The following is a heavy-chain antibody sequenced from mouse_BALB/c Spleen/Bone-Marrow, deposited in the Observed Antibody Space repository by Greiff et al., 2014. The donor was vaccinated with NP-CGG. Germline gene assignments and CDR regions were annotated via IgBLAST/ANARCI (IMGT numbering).Heavy chain of an antibody. Sequence: VQLVESGAELVRPGTSVKVSCKASGYAFTNYFIEWVKQRPGQGLEWIGVINPGSGGSNYNEKFKGKATLTADKSSSTAYMQLRSLKSEDSEVYSSTREMTRYDMDFWGQGTSVTVSS. CDR1: GYAFTNYF. CDR2: INPGSGGS. J-gene: IGHJ4*01. CDR3: TREMTRYDMDF. V-gene: IGHV1-54*01.